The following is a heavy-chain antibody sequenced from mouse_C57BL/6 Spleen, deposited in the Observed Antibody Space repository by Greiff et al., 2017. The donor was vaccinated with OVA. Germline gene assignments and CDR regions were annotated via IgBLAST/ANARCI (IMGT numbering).Heavy chain of an antibody. CDR3: ARGEDYYGSSGDY. V-gene: IGHV1-59*01. J-gene: IGHJ2*01. CDR1: GYTFTSYW. Sequence: VQLQQPGAELVRPGTSVKLSCKASGYTFTSYWMHWVKQRPGQGLEWIGVIDPSDSYTNYNQKFKGKATLTVDTSSSTAYMQLSSLTSEDSAVYYCARGEDYYGSSGDYWGQGTTLTVSS. D-gene: IGHD1-1*01. CDR2: IDPSDSYT.